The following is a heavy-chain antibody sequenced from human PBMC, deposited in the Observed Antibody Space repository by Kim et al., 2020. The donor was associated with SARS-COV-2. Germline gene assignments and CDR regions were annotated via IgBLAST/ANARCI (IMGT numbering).Heavy chain of an antibody. Sequence: ASVKVSCKASGYTFTSYAIHWVRQAPGQRLEWMGWINTGNGNTKYSQKFQGRVTITRDTSASTAYMELSSLRSEDTAMYYCARVRAVTTPFDYWGQGTLVTVSS. CDR1: GYTFTSYA. CDR3: ARVRAVTTPFDY. CDR2: INTGNGNT. J-gene: IGHJ4*02. V-gene: IGHV1-3*04. D-gene: IGHD4-17*01.